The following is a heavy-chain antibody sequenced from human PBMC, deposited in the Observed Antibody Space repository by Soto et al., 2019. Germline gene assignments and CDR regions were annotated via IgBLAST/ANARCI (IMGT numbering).Heavy chain of an antibody. Sequence: SGPTLVNPTQTLTLTCTFSGFSLRTSGMCVSWIRQPPGKALEWLALVDWDGDKYYNTSLKTRLTISRDTSKNQVVLTMTNMDPVDTATYYCARRAAYSSSYFFDYWGRGSLVTVSS. V-gene: IGHV2-70*12. D-gene: IGHD6-6*01. J-gene: IGHJ4*02. CDR2: VDWDGDK. CDR1: GFSLRTSGMC. CDR3: ARRAAYSSSYFFDY.